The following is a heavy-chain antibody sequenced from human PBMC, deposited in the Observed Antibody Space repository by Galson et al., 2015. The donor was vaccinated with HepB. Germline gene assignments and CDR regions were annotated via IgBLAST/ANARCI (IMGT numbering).Heavy chain of an antibody. V-gene: IGHV3-23*01. J-gene: IGHJ3*02. D-gene: IGHD3-22*01. Sequence: SLRFSCAASGFTLNIYDMIWVRQAPGKGLEWVSTIGYTGSYTFYAESVKGRFTISRDTSRNTLSLQMNSLRAEDTAVYYCAKGLTSGSPYRAFEMWGQGTMVTVSS. CDR1: GFTLNIYD. CDR3: AKGLTSGSPYRAFEM. CDR2: IGYTGSYT.